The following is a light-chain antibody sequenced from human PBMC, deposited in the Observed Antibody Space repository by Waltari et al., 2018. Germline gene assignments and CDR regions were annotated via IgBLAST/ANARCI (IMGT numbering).Light chain of an antibody. J-gene: IGLJ2*01. CDR3: SSSTTTTLI. CDR1: PRSVGSYDY. CDR2: DVK. V-gene: IGLV2-14*03. Sequence: QSALTQPASVSGSPGQSITISCTGTPRSVGSYDYVSWYQQHPGKAPKLMIYDVKSRPSGVSARFSGSKSGNTASLTISGLQTEDEADYYCSSSTTTTLIFGGGTKLTVL.